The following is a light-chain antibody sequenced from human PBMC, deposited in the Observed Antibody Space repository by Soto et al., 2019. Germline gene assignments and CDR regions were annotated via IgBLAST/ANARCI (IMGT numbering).Light chain of an antibody. Sequence: ENVLTQSPSTLSLSPGERAPPCVRASQSVSFNLAWYQQKPGQAPRLLIYSASIRATGIPARFSGSGSGTQFTLTISRLEPEDFAVYYCQQYDSSPRTFGQGTKVDIK. V-gene: IGKV3-20*01. CDR2: SAS. CDR3: QQYDSSPRT. CDR1: QSVSFN. J-gene: IGKJ1*01.